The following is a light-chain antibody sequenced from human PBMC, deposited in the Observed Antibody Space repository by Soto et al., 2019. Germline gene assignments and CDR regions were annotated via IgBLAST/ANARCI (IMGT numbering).Light chain of an antibody. J-gene: IGKJ1*01. CDR3: HQYGTSTQT. CDR2: DAS. Sequence: EIVFTQSPDTLSLSPGERATLSCRASQSVGNNFLAWSQQKPGQAPTLLIYDASSRASGLPDRCSGRGSETDFTLPVSRLELADFEVYVCHQYGTSTQTFGQGTKVDIK. V-gene: IGKV3-20*01. CDR1: QSVGNNF.